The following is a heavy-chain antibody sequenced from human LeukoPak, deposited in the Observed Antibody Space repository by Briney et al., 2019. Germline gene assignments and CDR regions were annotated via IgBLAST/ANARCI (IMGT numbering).Heavy chain of an antibody. V-gene: IGHV3-7*01. CDR1: VFTFSNHW. CDR3: AKERTSAIVVFSPGTL. D-gene: IGHD2-21*01. CDR2: INQGVSEK. J-gene: IGHJ4*02. Sequence: PGGSLRLSCAASVFTFSNHWMKWVRQAPGEGLGWVANINQGVSEKNYVDSANGRFTISRHDAKKSLYLQMKSLGAENTAVYSCAKERTSAIVVFSPGTLWGQGTLVTVSS.